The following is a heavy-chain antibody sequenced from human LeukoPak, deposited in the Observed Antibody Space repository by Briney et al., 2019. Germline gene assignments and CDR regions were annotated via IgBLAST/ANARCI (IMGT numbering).Heavy chain of an antibody. CDR2: IWYDGSNK. CDR1: GFTFSTYA. Sequence: GGSLRLSCAASGFTFSTYAMYWVRQAPGKGLEWVAVIWYDGSNKYYVDSVKGRFTISRDNSKNTLYLQMNSLRAEDTAVYYCARVLEGPFDYWGQGTLVTVSS. D-gene: IGHD5-24*01. CDR3: ARVLEGPFDY. J-gene: IGHJ4*02. V-gene: IGHV3-33*08.